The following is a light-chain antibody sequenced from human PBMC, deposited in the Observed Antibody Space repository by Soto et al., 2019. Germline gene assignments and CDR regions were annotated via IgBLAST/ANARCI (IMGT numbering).Light chain of an antibody. CDR2: GAS. V-gene: IGKV3-20*01. Sequence: EIMLTQSPGILSLSPGERATLSCRTSQSVISDYLAWYQQKPGQAPRLLISGASHRATGIPDRFSGSGSGTDFTLTISRLEPEDFAVYYCQQYGTSPPMYTFGQGTKLDIK. J-gene: IGKJ2*01. CDR3: QQYGTSPPMYT. CDR1: QSVISDY.